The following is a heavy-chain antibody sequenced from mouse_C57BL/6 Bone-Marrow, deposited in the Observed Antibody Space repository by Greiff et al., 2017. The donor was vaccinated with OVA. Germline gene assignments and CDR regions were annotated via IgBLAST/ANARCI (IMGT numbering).Heavy chain of an antibody. J-gene: IGHJ4*01. CDR1: GYTFTNYW. Sequence: QVQLQQSGAELVRPGTSVKMSCKASGYTFTNYWIGWAKQRPGHGLEWIGDIYPGGGYTNYNEKFKGKATLTADKSSSTAYMQFSSLTSEDSAMSCCARVRLGSSHAMDYWGQGTSVTVSS. V-gene: IGHV1-63*01. CDR3: ARVRLGSSHAMDY. CDR2: IYPGGGYT. D-gene: IGHD1-1*01.